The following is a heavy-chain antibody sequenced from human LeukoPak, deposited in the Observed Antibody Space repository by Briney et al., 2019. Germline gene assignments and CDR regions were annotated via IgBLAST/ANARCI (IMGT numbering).Heavy chain of an antibody. CDR3: AREDSQWELLALDY. J-gene: IGHJ4*02. CDR2: IYYSGST. CDR1: GGSISSSSYY. V-gene: IGHV4-39*07. D-gene: IGHD1-26*01. Sequence: PSETLSLTCTVSGGSISSSSYYWGWIRQPPGKGLEWIGSIYYSGSTYYNPSLKSRVTISVDTSKNQFSLKLGSVTAADTAVYYCAREDSQWELLALDYWGQGTLVTVSS.